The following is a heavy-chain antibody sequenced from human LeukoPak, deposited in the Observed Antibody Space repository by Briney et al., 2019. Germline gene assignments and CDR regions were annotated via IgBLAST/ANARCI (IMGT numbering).Heavy chain of an antibody. D-gene: IGHD6-19*01. J-gene: IGHJ4*02. Sequence: GGSLRLSCVASGFTFSRYWMSWVRQAPGKGLGWVAKIKQDGSGEYYLDSVTGRFTISRDNAKNSLYLQMNSLRDDDTAVYFCTTGYSSGWYDEGNYWGQGTLVTVSS. CDR2: IKQDGSGE. V-gene: IGHV3-7*01. CDR3: TTGYSSGWYDEGNY. CDR1: GFTFSRYW.